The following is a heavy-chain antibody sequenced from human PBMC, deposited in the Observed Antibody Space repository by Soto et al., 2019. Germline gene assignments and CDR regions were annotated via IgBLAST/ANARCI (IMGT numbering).Heavy chain of an antibody. CDR2: INSDGTST. V-gene: IGHV3-74*01. Sequence: EAQLVESGGGLVQPGGSLRISCVGSGFTFRSYGMHWVRQAPGKGLVYVSRINSDGTSTRYADSVKGRFTISRDNDKNTLYLQMNSLRAEDTAVYYCGREATETDWGQGTLVTVSS. CDR3: GREATETD. CDR1: GFTFRSYG. J-gene: IGHJ4*02.